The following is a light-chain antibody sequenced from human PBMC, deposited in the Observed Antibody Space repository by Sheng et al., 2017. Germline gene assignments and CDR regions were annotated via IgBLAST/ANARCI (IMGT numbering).Light chain of an antibody. CDR1: QGIGTY. CDR3: QQLDSYPIT. V-gene: IGKV1-9*01. CDR2: AAS. J-gene: IGKJ5*01. Sequence: DIQLTQSPSFLSASVGDRVTITCRASQGIGTYLAWYQQKPGKAPEVLISAASTLQSGVPSRFSGSGSGTEFTLTISSLQPEDFATYYCQQLDSYPITFGQGTRLEIK.